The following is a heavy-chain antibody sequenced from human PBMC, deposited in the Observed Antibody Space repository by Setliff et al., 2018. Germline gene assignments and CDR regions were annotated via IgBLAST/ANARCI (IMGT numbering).Heavy chain of an antibody. J-gene: IGHJ2*01. V-gene: IGHV4-39*07. CDR3: AREYIQLWSRSLWGYFDL. D-gene: IGHD5-18*01. CDR1: GGSISRSSYY. Sequence: SETLSLTCTVSGGSISRSSYYWGWIRQPPGKGLEWIGSIYHSGSTNYNPSLKSRVTISVDTSKNQFSLKLSSVTAADTAVYYCAREYIQLWSRSLWGYFDLWGRGTLVTVSS. CDR2: IYHSGST.